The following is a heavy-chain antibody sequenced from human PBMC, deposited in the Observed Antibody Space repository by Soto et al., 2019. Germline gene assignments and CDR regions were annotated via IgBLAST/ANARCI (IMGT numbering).Heavy chain of an antibody. D-gene: IGHD1-26*01. CDR1: GFTFSYYW. V-gene: IGHV3-74*01. J-gene: IGHJ3*01. Sequence: EVQLVESGGGLVRPGGSLRLCCAASGFTFSYYWMHWVRQAPGKGLVWVSRIHSDGSSTTYADFVKGRFIISRDNARNTVDLQLNSVRVEDTAVYYWARGDRGAFVLWGQATVVTVSS. CDR2: IHSDGSST. CDR3: ARGDRGAFVL.